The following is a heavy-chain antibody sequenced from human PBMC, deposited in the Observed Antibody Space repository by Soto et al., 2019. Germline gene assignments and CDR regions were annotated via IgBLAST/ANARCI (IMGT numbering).Heavy chain of an antibody. Sequence: EVQLLESGGGLVQPGGSLRLSCAASGFTFSTYTMTWVRQAPGKGLEWVAAISRTGGSTYYGDSVKGRFTISRDSSKNTLYLQMTSLRAEDTAVYYCAKDGGFGVYTTSGLYHWGQGALVTVSS. D-gene: IGHD3-10*01. CDR1: GFTFSTYT. CDR3: AKDGGFGVYTTSGLYH. V-gene: IGHV3-23*01. J-gene: IGHJ4*02. CDR2: ISRTGGST.